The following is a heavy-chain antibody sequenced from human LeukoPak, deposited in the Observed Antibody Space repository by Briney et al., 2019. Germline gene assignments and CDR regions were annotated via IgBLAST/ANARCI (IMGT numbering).Heavy chain of an antibody. Sequence: GGSQRLSCAASGFTFSRYAMKWIRQAPGKGLEWVSDISGSGVNTYYADSVKGRFTTSRDNSKNTVYLQMQSLRAEDTALYYCATETVDSPDYWGQGTLVTVSS. CDR3: ATETVDSPDY. CDR1: GFTFSRYA. CDR2: ISGSGVNT. J-gene: IGHJ4*02. V-gene: IGHV3-23*01. D-gene: IGHD3-22*01.